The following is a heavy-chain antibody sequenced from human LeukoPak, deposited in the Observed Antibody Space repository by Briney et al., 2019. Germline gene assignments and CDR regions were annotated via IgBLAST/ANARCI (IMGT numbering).Heavy chain of an antibody. CDR1: GYSFTSYW. CDR2: IYPGDSDT. D-gene: IGHD3-3*01. CDR3: ARQEGFDFWSGYYTGYYFGMDV. Sequence: GESLKISCKGSGYSFTSYWIARVRQMPGKGLEWMGIIYPGDSDTRYSPSFQGQVTISADESIRTAYLQWRSLKASDTAIYYCARQEGFDFWSGYYTGYYFGMDVWGQGTTVTVSS. J-gene: IGHJ6*02. V-gene: IGHV5-51*01.